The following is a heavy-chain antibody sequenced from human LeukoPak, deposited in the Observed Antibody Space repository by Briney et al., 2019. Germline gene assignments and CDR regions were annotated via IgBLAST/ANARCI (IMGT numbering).Heavy chain of an antibody. V-gene: IGHV1-18*01. Sequence: VASVKVSCKSSGYTFTNYGISWVRQAPGQGIEWMGWISAYNGNTNYAQKLQGRVTMTTDTSTSTAYMELRSLRSDDTAVYYRARDGPIAAAGDSYFDYWGQGTLVTVSS. CDR1: GYTFTNYG. J-gene: IGHJ4*02. CDR2: ISAYNGNT. CDR3: ARDGPIAAAGDSYFDY. D-gene: IGHD6-13*01.